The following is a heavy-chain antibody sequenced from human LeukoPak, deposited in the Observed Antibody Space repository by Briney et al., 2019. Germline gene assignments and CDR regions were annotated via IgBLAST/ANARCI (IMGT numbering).Heavy chain of an antibody. CDR2: ISSSSSYI. D-gene: IGHD6-19*01. Sequence: GGSLRLSCAASGFTFSSYSMNWVRQAPGKGLEWVSSISSSSSYIYYADSVKGRFTISRDNAKNSLYLQMNSLRAEDTAVYYCARERYSSGWYGYYYMDVWGKGTTVTVSS. V-gene: IGHV3-21*01. CDR3: ARERYSSGWYGYYYMDV. CDR1: GFTFSSYS. J-gene: IGHJ6*03.